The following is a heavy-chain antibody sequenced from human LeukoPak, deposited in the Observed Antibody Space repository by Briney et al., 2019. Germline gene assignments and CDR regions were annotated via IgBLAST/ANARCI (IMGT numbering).Heavy chain of an antibody. CDR3: ARALMRVAGLYYFDY. Sequence: SVTVSCKASGGTFSSYAFSWVRQAPGQGLEWMGRIIPILGIANYAQKFQGRVTITADKSTSTAYMELSSLRSEDTAVYYCARALMRVAGLYYFDYWGQGTLVTVSS. CDR2: IIPILGIA. J-gene: IGHJ4*02. CDR1: GGTFSSYA. D-gene: IGHD6-19*01. V-gene: IGHV1-69*04.